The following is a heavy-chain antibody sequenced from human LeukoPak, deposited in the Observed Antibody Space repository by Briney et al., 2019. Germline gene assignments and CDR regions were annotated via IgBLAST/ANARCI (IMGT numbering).Heavy chain of an antibody. Sequence: GGSLRLSCAASGFTFSSYWMNWARQAPGKGLEWVASINHNGNVNYYVDSVKGRFTISRDNAKNSLYLQMNSLRDEDTAVYYCARDFTYYYDSSGYSGYWGQGTLVTVSS. D-gene: IGHD3-22*01. CDR3: ARDFTYYYDSSGYSGY. J-gene: IGHJ4*02. CDR1: GFTFSSYW. CDR2: INHNGNVN. V-gene: IGHV3-7*01.